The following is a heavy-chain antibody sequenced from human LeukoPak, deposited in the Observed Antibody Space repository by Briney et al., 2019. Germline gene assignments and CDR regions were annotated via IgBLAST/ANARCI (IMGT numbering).Heavy chain of an antibody. J-gene: IGHJ4*02. CDR3: AKDGVYYYDSSGLFDY. V-gene: IGHV3-23*01. D-gene: IGHD3-22*01. Sequence: GGSLRLSCAAPGFTFSSYAMSWVRQAPGKGLEWVSAISGSGGITYYADSVKGRFTISRDNSKNTLYLQMNSLRAEDTAVYYCAKDGVYYYDSSGLFDYWGQGTLVTVSS. CDR1: GFTFSSYA. CDR2: ISGSGGIT.